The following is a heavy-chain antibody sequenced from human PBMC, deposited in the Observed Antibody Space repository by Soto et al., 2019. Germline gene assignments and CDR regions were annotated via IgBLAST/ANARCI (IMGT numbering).Heavy chain of an antibody. CDR3: ARGYSNYEVGLFDY. CDR1: GGSISRGGYS. Sequence: SETLSLTCAVSGGSISRGGYSWTWIRQPPGKGLEWIGYIYHSGSTYYNPSLKSRVTISVDRSKNQFSLKLSSVTAADTAVYYCARGYSNYEVGLFDYWGQGTLVTVSS. D-gene: IGHD4-4*01. V-gene: IGHV4-30-2*01. CDR2: IYHSGST. J-gene: IGHJ4*02.